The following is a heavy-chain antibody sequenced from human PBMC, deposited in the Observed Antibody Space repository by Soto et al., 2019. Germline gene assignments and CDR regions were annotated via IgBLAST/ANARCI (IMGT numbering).Heavy chain of an antibody. CDR2: IYYSGST. D-gene: IGHD3-22*01. V-gene: IGHV4-61*01. Sequence: QVQLQESGPGLVKPSETLSLTCTVSGGSVSSGSYYWSWIRQPPGKGLEWIGYIYYSGSTNYNPSLKSRVTISVDTSKNQFSLKLSSVTAADTAVYYCALTYYYDSSGPRGGPAVGDVWGQGTTVTVSS. CDR1: GGSVSSGSYY. J-gene: IGHJ6*02. CDR3: ALTYYYDSSGPRGGPAVGDV.